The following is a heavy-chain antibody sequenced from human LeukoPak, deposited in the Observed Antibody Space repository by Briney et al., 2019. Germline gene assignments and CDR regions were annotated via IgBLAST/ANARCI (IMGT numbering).Heavy chain of an antibody. J-gene: IGHJ6*02. V-gene: IGHV3-7*01. CDR3: ARDGSLIDSTYYYYYGMDV. CDR1: GFAFSSYW. CDR2: IKQDGSEK. D-gene: IGHD3-22*01. Sequence: PGGSLRLSCAASGFAFSSYWMSWVRQAPGKGLEWVANIKQDGSEKYYVDSVEGRFTISRDNAKNSLYLQMNSLRAEDTAVYYCARDGSLIDSTYYYYYGMDVWGQGITVTVSS.